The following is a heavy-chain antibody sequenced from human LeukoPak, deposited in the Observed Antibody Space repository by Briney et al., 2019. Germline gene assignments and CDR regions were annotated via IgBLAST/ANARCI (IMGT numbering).Heavy chain of an antibody. CDR1: GDSISSHY. V-gene: IGHV4-59*11. D-gene: IGHD7-27*01. Sequence: SETLSLTCTVSGDSISSHYWSWIRQPPGKGLEWIGYIHHSGITSCNPSLKSRVTISLDTSKNHFSLKLSSVTAADTAVYYCARVPTNWADYYYYCMDVWGQGTMVTVSS. CDR3: ARVPTNWADYYYYCMDV. J-gene: IGHJ6*02. CDR2: IHHSGIT.